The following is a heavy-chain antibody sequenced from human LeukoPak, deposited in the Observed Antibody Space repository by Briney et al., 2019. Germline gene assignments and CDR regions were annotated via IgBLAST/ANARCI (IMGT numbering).Heavy chain of an antibody. J-gene: IGHJ4*02. V-gene: IGHV3-23*01. CDR2: ISGSGGST. CDR3: AEGGRLSSVGSDFDY. Sequence: GGSLRLSCAASGFTFSSYAMSWVRQAPGKGLEWVSAISGSGGSTYYADSVKGRFTISRDNSKNTLYLQMNSLRAEDTAVYYCAEGGRLSSVGSDFDYWGQGTLVTVSS. CDR1: GFTFSSYA. D-gene: IGHD2-15*01.